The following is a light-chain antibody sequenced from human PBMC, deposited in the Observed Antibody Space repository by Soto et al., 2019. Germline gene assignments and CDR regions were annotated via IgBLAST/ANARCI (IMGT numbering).Light chain of an antibody. CDR3: QQYGSSGT. CDR1: QGLGDT. J-gene: IGKJ1*01. CDR2: GAS. V-gene: IGKV3-20*01. Sequence: SALTQSPATLSVSPGEGVTLSCRARQGLGDTLAWYQHKPGQAPRLLIYGASNRATGIPDRFSGSGSGTDFTLTISRLEPEDFAVYYCQQYGSSGTFGQGTKVDIK.